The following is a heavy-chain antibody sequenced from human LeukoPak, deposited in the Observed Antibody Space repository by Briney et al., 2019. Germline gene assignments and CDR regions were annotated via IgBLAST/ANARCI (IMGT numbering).Heavy chain of an antibody. CDR1: GYTFTGYY. CDR3: ARDGLRITMIMGWFDP. CDR2: INPNSGGT. Sequence: GASVKVSCKASGYTFTGYYMHWVRQAPGQGLEWMGWINPNSGGTNYAQKFQGRVTMTRDTSISTAYMELSRLRSDDTAVYYCARDGLRITMIMGWFDPWGQGALVTVPS. J-gene: IGHJ5*02. D-gene: IGHD3-22*01. V-gene: IGHV1-2*02.